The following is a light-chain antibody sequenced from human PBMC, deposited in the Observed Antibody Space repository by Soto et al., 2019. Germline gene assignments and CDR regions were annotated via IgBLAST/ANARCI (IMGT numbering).Light chain of an antibody. V-gene: IGKV3-20*01. CDR2: GAS. J-gene: IGKJ1*01. Sequence: EIVLTQSPGTLSLSPGERATLSCRASQSVSSSYLVWYQQKPGQAPRLLIYGASSRATGIPDRFSGGGSGTDFTLTISRLEPEDFAVYYCHQFGYSPRTFGQGTKVDIK. CDR1: QSVSSSY. CDR3: HQFGYSPRT.